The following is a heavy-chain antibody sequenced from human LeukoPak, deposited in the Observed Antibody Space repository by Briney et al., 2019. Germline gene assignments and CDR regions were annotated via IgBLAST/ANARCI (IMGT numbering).Heavy chain of an antibody. D-gene: IGHD1-1*01. CDR3: LRGELTPGVGY. Sequence: GGSLRLSCVASGFSFSDYWMHWVRQIPGKGLVWISDINTDGSRTRYANSVRGQFTISRDNAKNTVFLQMNSLRADDTGIFYCLRGELTPGVGYWGQGTLVTVSS. CDR1: GFSFSDYW. V-gene: IGHV3-74*01. CDR2: INTDGSRT. J-gene: IGHJ4*02.